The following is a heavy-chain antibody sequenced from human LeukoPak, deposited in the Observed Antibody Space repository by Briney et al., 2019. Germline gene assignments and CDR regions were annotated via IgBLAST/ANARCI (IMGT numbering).Heavy chain of an antibody. V-gene: IGHV3-64*01. Sequence: GGSLRLSCAASGFTFSSYAMHWVRQAPGNGLEYVSAISSNGGSTYYANSVKGRFTISRDNSKNTLYLQMGSLRAEDMAVCYCARQYDSSGYYYPFDYWGQGTLVTVSS. CDR2: ISSNGGST. D-gene: IGHD3-22*01. CDR3: ARQYDSSGYYYPFDY. J-gene: IGHJ4*02. CDR1: GFTFSSYA.